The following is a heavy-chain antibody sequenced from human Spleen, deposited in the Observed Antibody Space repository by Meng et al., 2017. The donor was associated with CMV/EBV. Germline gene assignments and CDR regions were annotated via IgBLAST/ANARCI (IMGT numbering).Heavy chain of an antibody. D-gene: IGHD5-24*01. Sequence: GGSLRLSCVASEFTFSSYWMSWVRQAPGTGPEWVANIKQDGGQKNYVDSVKGRFTISRDNAKNSLYLQMNNVRLDDTAVYYCARGWLQIRLQRDYGLDVWGQGTTVTVSS. CDR3: ARGWLQIRLQRDYGLDV. J-gene: IGHJ6*02. CDR1: EFTFSSYW. V-gene: IGHV3-7*01. CDR2: IKQDGGQK.